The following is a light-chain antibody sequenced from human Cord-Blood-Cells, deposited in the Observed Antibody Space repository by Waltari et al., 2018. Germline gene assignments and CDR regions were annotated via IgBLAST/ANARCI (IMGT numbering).Light chain of an antibody. CDR1: QTVLYIFNNKND. J-gene: IGKJ4*01. CDR2: WAS. CDR3: QQYYSTPLT. V-gene: IGKV4-1*01. Sequence: IVMTQSPASLAVFLGARGTINFKSSQTVLYIFNNKNDLAGYQQKTGQTAKLLIYWASTRESGVPDRFSGSGSGTDFTLTISSLQAEDVAVYYCQQYYSTPLTFGGGTKVEIK.